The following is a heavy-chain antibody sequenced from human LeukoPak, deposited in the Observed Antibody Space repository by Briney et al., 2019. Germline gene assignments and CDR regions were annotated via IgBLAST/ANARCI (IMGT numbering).Heavy chain of an antibody. V-gene: IGHV4-34*01. CDR1: GGSFSGYY. CDR2: INHSRST. J-gene: IGHJ4*02. Sequence: SETLSLTCAVYGGSFSGYYWSWIRQPPGKGLERIGEINHSRSTNYNPSLKSRVTISVDTSKNQFSLKLSSVTAADTAVYYCARSMGRASYYYDSKHVYWGQGTLVTVSS. CDR3: ARSMGRASYYYDSKHVY. D-gene: IGHD3-22*01.